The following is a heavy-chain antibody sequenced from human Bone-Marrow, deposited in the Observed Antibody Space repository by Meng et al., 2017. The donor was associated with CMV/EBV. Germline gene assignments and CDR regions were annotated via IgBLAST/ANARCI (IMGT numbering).Heavy chain of an antibody. J-gene: IGHJ6*02. Sequence: GGSLRLSCAASGFTFSSYSMNWVRQAPGKGLQWVSYISSSSSTIYFADSVKGRFTISRDNAKNSLYLQMNSLRAEDTAVYYCARDPYQTYYDFWSGPYGMDVWGQGTTVTVSS. V-gene: IGHV3-48*04. D-gene: IGHD3-3*01. CDR1: GFTFSSYS. CDR3: ARDPYQTYYDFWSGPYGMDV. CDR2: ISSSSSTI.